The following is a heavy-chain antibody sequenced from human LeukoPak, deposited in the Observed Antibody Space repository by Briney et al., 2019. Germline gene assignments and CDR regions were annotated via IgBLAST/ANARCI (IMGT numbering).Heavy chain of an antibody. Sequence: GGSLGLSCAASGFTFSSYSMNWVRQAPGKGLEWVSSISSSSSYIYYADSVKGRFTISRDNAKNSLYLQMNSLRAEDTAVYYCARESRYCSGGSCSNPTYYFDYWGQGTLVTVSS. CDR3: ARESRYCSGGSCSNPTYYFDY. CDR1: GFTFSSYS. J-gene: IGHJ4*02. V-gene: IGHV3-21*01. CDR2: ISSSSSYI. D-gene: IGHD2-15*01.